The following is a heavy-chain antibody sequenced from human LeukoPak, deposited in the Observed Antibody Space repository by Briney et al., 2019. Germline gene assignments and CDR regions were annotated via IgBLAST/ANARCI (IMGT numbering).Heavy chain of an antibody. Sequence: PSETLSLTCAVYGGSFSGYYWSWIRQPPGKGLEWIGYIYYSGSTNYNPSLKSRVTISVDTSKNQFSLKLSSVTAADTAVYYCARVYCGGDCYLAGAFDIWGQGTMVTVSS. V-gene: IGHV4-59*01. CDR2: IYYSGST. D-gene: IGHD2-21*02. CDR1: GGSFSGYY. CDR3: ARVYCGGDCYLAGAFDI. J-gene: IGHJ3*02.